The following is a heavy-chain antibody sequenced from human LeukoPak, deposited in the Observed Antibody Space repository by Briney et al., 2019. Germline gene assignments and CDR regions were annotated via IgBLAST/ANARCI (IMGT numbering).Heavy chain of an antibody. Sequence: GGSLRLSCAASGFTFSNAWMSWVRQAPGKGLEWVGRIKSKTDGGTTDYAAPVKSRFTISRDDSKNTLYLQMNSLKTEDTAVYYCTTYISGYDWDWFDPWGQGTLVTVSS. D-gene: IGHD5-12*01. V-gene: IGHV3-15*01. CDR3: TTYISGYDWDWFDP. CDR1: GFTFSNAW. J-gene: IGHJ5*02. CDR2: IKSKTDGGTT.